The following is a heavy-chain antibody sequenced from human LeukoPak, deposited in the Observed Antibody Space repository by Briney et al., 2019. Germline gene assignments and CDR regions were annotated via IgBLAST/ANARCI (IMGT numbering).Heavy chain of an antibody. CDR1: GFTFSNYW. V-gene: IGHV3-7*03. CDR2: IKRDGSEK. J-gene: IGHJ4*02. Sequence: QPGRSLRLSCAASGFTFSNYWMNWVRQAPGKGLEWVANIKRDGSEKYYVDSVKGRFTISRDNAKNLLYLQMNSLRAEDTAVYYCVKTAYGDYGYFDYWGQGTLVTVSS. D-gene: IGHD4-17*01. CDR3: VKTAYGDYGYFDY.